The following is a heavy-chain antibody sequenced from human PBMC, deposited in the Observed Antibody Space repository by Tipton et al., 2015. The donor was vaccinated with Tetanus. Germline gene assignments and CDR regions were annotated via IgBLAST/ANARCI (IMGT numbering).Heavy chain of an antibody. CDR1: GGSVSGSSHY. CDR3: ARANYAFPNKGPFDF. V-gene: IGHV4-61*01. CDR2: ISPSGRT. Sequence: TLSLTCTVSGGSVSGSSHYWNWIRQPPGKGLEWLAYISPSGRTNSNYSLKSRITTSQDKSKNQFSLKLTSVTAADTAVYYCARANYAFPNKGPFDFWGQGTLVTVSS. D-gene: IGHD3-3*01. J-gene: IGHJ4*02.